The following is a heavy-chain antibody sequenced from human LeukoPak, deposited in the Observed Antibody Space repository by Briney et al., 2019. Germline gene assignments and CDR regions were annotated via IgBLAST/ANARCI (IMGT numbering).Heavy chain of an antibody. D-gene: IGHD3-16*01. CDR2: IDWDDDK. J-gene: IGHJ6*03. CDR3: AQTTATMITHYYYYYMDV. CDR1: GFSLSTSGMC. V-gene: IGHV2-70*11. Sequence: SGPTLVNPTQTLTLTCTFSGFSLSTSGMCVSWIRQPPGKALEWLARIDWDDDKYYSTSLKTRPTISKDTSKNQVVLTMTNMDPVDTATYYCAQTTATMITHYYYYYMDVWGKGTTVTVSS.